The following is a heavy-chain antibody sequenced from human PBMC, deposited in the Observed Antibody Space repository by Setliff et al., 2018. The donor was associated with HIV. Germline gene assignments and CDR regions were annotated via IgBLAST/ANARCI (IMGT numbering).Heavy chain of an antibody. Sequence: GASVKVSCKSSGYSFSTYAMHWVRQAPGQSLEWMGCINAGNGDTKHSQKFQDRVTITRDTSASTAYMELRRLRFDDTAVYYCARDVEHMMDVWGQGTTVTVSS. CDR3: ARDVEHMMDV. J-gene: IGHJ6*02. V-gene: IGHV1-3*01. CDR2: INAGNGDT. CDR1: GYSFSTYA.